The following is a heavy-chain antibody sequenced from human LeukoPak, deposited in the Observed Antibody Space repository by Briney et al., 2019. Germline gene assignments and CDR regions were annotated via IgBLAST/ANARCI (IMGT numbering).Heavy chain of an antibody. V-gene: IGHV3-48*04. CDR3: ARGWYYGLDI. CDR2: ISSSGRTI. Sequence: GGSLSLSCAASGFSFSTYAMNWVRQAPGKGLEWVSYISSSGRTIYYADSVKGRFTFSRDNAKNSLYLQMNSLRAEDTAVYYCARGWYYGLDIWGQGTMVTVSS. CDR1: GFSFSTYA. J-gene: IGHJ3*02. D-gene: IGHD3-10*01.